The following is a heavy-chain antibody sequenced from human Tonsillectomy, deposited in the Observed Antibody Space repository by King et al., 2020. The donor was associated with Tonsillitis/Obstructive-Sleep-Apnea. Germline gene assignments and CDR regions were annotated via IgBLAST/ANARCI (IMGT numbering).Heavy chain of an antibody. Sequence: QLVQSGAEVKKPGSSVKVSCKASGGTFTNYAIIWVRQAPGQGLEWMGGIIPIFGTTNFAQKFQDRVTITADKSTRTAYMELSSLRSEDTAVYYCVRGFRDYAGSADWMDVWGQGTTVTVSS. CDR2: IIPIFGTT. J-gene: IGHJ6*02. V-gene: IGHV1-69*13. CDR1: GGTFTNYA. D-gene: IGHD3-22*01. CDR3: VRGFRDYAGSADWMDV.